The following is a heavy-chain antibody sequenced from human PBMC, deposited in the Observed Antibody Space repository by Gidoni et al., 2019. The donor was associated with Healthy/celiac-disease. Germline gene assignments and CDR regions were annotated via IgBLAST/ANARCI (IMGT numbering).Heavy chain of an antibody. D-gene: IGHD1-20*01. CDR2: ISWNSGSI. CDR3: AKGGYNWNPLPHWDYYYGMDV. V-gene: IGHV3-9*01. J-gene: IGHJ6*02. Sequence: EVQLVESGGGLVQPGRSLRLSCAASGFTFADYALHWVRQAPGKGREWVSGISWNSGSIGYSDSVNGRFTISRDNAKNSLYLQMNSLRAEDTALYYCAKGGYNWNPLPHWDYYYGMDVWGQGTTVTVSS. CDR1: GFTFADYA.